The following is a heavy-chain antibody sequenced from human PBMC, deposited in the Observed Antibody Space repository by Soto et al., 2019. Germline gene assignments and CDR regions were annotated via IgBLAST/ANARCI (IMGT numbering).Heavy chain of an antibody. Sequence: EVQLLESGGGLVQPGESLRLSCAASGFTFSSYAMSWVRQAPGKGLEWVSVISGSDDSTYYADSVKGRFTISRDNSKNTLYLQMTSPRAEDTAVYYCAKSSSSSTFDYWGQGTLVTVSS. V-gene: IGHV3-23*01. J-gene: IGHJ4*02. CDR3: AKSSSSSTFDY. D-gene: IGHD6-6*01. CDR1: GFTFSSYA. CDR2: ISGSDDST.